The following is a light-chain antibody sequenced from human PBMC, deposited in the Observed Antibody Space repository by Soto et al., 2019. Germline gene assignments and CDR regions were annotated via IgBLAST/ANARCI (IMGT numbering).Light chain of an antibody. CDR1: QGISNY. Sequence: IPLTQSPSSLSASIGDRVTITCRASQGISNYLAWYQQKPGKAPKLLIYGAVTLQSGVPSRFSGSGSGTDFPLTISSLQPDDLATYYCQQLNNFPPFTFGPGTKVDLK. V-gene: IGKV1-9*01. CDR2: GAV. CDR3: QQLNNFPPFT. J-gene: IGKJ3*01.